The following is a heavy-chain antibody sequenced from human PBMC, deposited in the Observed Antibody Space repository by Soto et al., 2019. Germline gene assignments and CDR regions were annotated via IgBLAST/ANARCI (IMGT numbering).Heavy chain of an antibody. D-gene: IGHD3-22*01. Sequence: ASVKVSCKVSGYTLTELSMHWVRQAPGKGLEWMGGFDPEDGETIYAQKFQGRVTMTEDTSTDTAYMELSSPRSEDTAVYYCATDRPTYYYDSSVAFDYWGQGTLVTVSS. J-gene: IGHJ4*02. CDR1: GYTLTELS. CDR2: FDPEDGET. V-gene: IGHV1-24*01. CDR3: ATDRPTYYYDSSVAFDY.